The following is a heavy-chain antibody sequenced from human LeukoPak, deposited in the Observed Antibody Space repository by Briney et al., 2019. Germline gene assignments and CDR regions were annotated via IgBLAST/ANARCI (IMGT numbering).Heavy chain of an antibody. CDR3: ARRDDSSDAFDI. V-gene: IGHV4-59*12. Sequence: PSETLSLTCTVSGGSISSYYWSWIRQPPGKGLEWIGYIYYSGSTYYNPSLKSRVTISLDTSKNQFSLKLSSVTAADTAVYYCARRDDSSDAFDIWGQGTMVTVSS. CDR2: IYYSGST. CDR1: GGSISSYY. D-gene: IGHD3-22*01. J-gene: IGHJ3*02.